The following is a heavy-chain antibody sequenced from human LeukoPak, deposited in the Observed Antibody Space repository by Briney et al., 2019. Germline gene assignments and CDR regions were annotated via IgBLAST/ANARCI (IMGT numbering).Heavy chain of an antibody. Sequence: GGSLRLSRGASGFTFRSYAMSWVRQAPGKGLEWVSAISGSGGSTYYADSVKGRFTISRDNSKNTLYLQMNSLRAEDTAVYYCAKGAYYDSSGYYFGFYYYYYGMDVWGQGTTVTVSS. J-gene: IGHJ6*02. CDR3: AKGAYYDSSGYYFGFYYYYYGMDV. CDR2: ISGSGGST. CDR1: GFTFRSYA. D-gene: IGHD3-22*01. V-gene: IGHV3-23*01.